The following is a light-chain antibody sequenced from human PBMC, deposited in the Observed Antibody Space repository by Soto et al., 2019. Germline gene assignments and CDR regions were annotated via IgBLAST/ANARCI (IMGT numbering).Light chain of an antibody. CDR3: CSYAGTTTFYV. CDR2: EGS. J-gene: IGLJ1*01. Sequence: QSALTQPASVSGSPGQSITISCTGTSNDVRSYNLVSWYQVHPGKAPKLIIYEGSKRPSGVSNRFSASKSGNTASLTISGLQAEDEADYHCCSYAGTTTFYVFGTGTKLTVL. V-gene: IGLV2-23*03. CDR1: SNDVRSYNL.